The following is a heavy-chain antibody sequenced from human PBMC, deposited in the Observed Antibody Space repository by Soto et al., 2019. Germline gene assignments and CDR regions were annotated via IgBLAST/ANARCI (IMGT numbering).Heavy chain of an antibody. CDR2: IYPGDSNT. Sequence: GESLQISCTGSVYSFTSYWIGWVRQMHGKGLEWMGIIYPGDSNTRYSPSFQGQVTISADKSISTAYLKWSSLKASDTAMYYCAGREGPARKYYFDYWGQGTLVTVSP. D-gene: IGHD6-6*01. CDR1: VYSFTSYW. J-gene: IGHJ4*02. CDR3: AGREGPARKYYFDY. V-gene: IGHV5-51*01.